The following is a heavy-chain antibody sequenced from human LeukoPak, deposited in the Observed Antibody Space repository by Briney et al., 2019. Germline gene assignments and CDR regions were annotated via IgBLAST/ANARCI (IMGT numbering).Heavy chain of an antibody. V-gene: IGHV1-2*02. J-gene: IGHJ3*02. CDR2: INPNSGGT. D-gene: IGHD3-22*01. CDR3: ARPKDYYDSSGYLDAFDI. CDR1: GYSFTDYY. Sequence: ASVKVSCKASGYSFTDYYMNWVRQAPGQGLEWMGWINPNSGGTNYAQKFQGRVTMTRDTSISTAYMELSRLRSGDTAVYYCARPKDYYDSSGYLDAFDIWGQGTMVTVSS.